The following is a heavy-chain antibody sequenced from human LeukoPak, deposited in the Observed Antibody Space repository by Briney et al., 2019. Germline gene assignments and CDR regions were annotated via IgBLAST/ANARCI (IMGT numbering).Heavy chain of an antibody. J-gene: IGHJ4*02. V-gene: IGHV5-51*01. CDR2: MYSGDSDT. Sequence: KRGGALEISCKGSGYSFTSYWIGWGRQLPGKGLEWMGIMYSGDSDTRYSTSFQGQVTISADKSTSTAYRQRSSLKASDTAMYYCARRGDSDYIDYWGQGTLVTVSS. CDR1: GYSFTSYW. CDR3: ARRGDSDYIDY. D-gene: IGHD3-10*01.